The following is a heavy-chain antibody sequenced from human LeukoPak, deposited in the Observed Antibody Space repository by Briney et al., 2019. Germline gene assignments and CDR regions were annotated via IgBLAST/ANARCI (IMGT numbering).Heavy chain of an antibody. CDR3: ARRPSPYDFWSGDKLNAFDI. D-gene: IGHD3-3*01. J-gene: IGHJ3*02. Sequence: SQTLSLTCAVSGGSISSGGYSWSWIRQPPGKGLEWIGYIYHSGSTYYNPSLKSRVTISVDTSKNQFSLKLSSVTAADTAVYYCARRPSPYDFWSGDKLNAFDIWGQGTMVTVSS. CDR2: IYHSGST. CDR1: GGSISSGGYS. V-gene: IGHV4-30-2*01.